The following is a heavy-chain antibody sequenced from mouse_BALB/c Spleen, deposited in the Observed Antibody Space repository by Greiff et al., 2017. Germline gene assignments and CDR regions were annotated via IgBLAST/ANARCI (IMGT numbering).Heavy chain of an antibody. CDR1: GFTFSSFG. CDR3: ARWVDYDGYWYFDV. V-gene: IGHV5-17*02. Sequence: EVKLMESGGGLVQPGGSRKLSCAASGFTFSSFGMHWVRQAPEKGLEWVAYISSGSSTIYYADTVKGRFTISRDNPKNTLFLQMTSLRSEDTAMYYCARWVDYDGYWYFDVWGAGTTVTVSS. CDR2: ISSGSSTI. D-gene: IGHD2-4*01. J-gene: IGHJ1*01.